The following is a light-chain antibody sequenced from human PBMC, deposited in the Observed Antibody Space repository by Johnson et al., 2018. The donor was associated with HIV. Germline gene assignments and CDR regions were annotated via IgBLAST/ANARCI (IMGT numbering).Light chain of an antibody. J-gene: IGLJ1*01. Sequence: QSVLTQPPSVSAAPGQKVTISCSGSSSNIGKNYVSWYQQFPGTAPKLLIYDTYKRPSGIPDRFSGSKSGTSATLGITGLQTGDEADYYCGTWDSRLIAYVFGAGTKVTVL. CDR1: SSNIGKNY. CDR3: GTWDSRLIAYV. V-gene: IGLV1-51*01. CDR2: DTY.